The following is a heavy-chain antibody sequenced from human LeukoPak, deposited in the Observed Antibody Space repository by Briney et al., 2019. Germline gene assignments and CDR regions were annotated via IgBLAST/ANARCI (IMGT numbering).Heavy chain of an antibody. Sequence: SSETLSLTCTVSLDSTTSNFWSWVRQPPGKGLEWIGEIHRSGSPNYNPSLQSRVTISIDRSRNQIVLELSSVTAADTAFYYCAREILGGFNPGAYWGQGTPVTVSS. J-gene: IGHJ4*02. CDR1: LDSTTSNF. V-gene: IGHV4-4*02. D-gene: IGHD1-14*01. CDR2: IHRSGSP. CDR3: AREILGGFNPGAY.